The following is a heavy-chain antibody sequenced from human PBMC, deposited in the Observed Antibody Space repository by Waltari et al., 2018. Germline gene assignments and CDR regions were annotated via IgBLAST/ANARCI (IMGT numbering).Heavy chain of an antibody. CDR3: VRGGTGMQRVESLDY. CDR1: GFTFKTYS. D-gene: IGHD3-9*01. V-gene: IGHV3-21*01. J-gene: IGHJ4*02. CDR2: ISDNSTYI. Sequence: EVQLVESGGGLVKPGGSLRLSCAASGFTFKTYSVNWVRQAPGKGLEWVSSISDNSTYIYYAVSLRGRFTTSRDNAENSLYLQLNSLRAEDTAVYYCVRGGTGMQRVESLDYWGQGILVTVSS.